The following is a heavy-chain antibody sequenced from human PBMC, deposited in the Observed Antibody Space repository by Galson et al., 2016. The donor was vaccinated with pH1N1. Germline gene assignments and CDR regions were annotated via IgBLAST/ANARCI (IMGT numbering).Heavy chain of an antibody. CDR3: ARSRDFSFDY. CDR2: ISKDGNNV. V-gene: IGHV3-30*04. J-gene: IGHJ4*02. D-gene: IGHD4-11*01. Sequence: SLRLSCAASGFTFSSYAMSWVRQAPGEGLECVALISKDGNNVYYADSVKGRFTISRDSSNNTLYLQMNSLRTEDTAIYYCARSRDFSFDYWGQGALVTVAS. CDR1: GFTFSSYA.